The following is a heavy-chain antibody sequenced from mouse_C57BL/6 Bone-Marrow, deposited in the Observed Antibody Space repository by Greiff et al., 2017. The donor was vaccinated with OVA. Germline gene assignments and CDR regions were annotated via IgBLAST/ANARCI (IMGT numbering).Heavy chain of an antibody. D-gene: IGHD1-1*01. V-gene: IGHV2-2*01. CDR1: GFSLTSYG. J-gene: IGHJ4*01. Sequence: QVQLQQSGPGLVQPSQSLSITCTVSGFSLTSYGVHWVRQSPGKGLEWLGVIWSGGSTDYNAAFISRLSISKDNSTSQVFFKMNTRQADDTDIYYCAREDGSSDDYAMDYWGQGTSDTVSS. CDR3: AREDGSSDDYAMDY. CDR2: IWSGGST.